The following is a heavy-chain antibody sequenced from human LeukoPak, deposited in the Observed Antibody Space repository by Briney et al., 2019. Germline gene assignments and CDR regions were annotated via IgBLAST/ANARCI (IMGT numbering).Heavy chain of an antibody. Sequence: PGRSLRLSCAASGFAFSDYSLSWIRQAPGKGLEWVSYITRSDKTMYYADSVKGRFTISRDNAKRSLYLQMDSLRAEDTAVYYCARNDGYSYGFIDYWGQGTLVTVSS. CDR2: ITRSDKTM. CDR1: GFAFSDYS. D-gene: IGHD5-18*01. J-gene: IGHJ4*02. CDR3: ARNDGYSYGFIDY. V-gene: IGHV3-11*04.